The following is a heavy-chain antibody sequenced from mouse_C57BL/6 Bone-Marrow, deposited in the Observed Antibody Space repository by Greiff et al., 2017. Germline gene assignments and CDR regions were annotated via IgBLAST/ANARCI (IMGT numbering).Heavy chain of an antibody. D-gene: IGHD2-3*01. V-gene: IGHV14-4*01. Sequence: EVQLQQSGAELVRPGASVKLSCTASGFNIKDDYMHWVKQRPEQGLEWIGWIDPENGDTDYASKFQGKATITADTSSNTAYLQLSSLTSEDTAVYYCTPRDDGLWFAYWGRGTLVTASA. J-gene: IGHJ3*01. CDR1: GFNIKDDY. CDR2: IDPENGDT. CDR3: TPRDDGLWFAY.